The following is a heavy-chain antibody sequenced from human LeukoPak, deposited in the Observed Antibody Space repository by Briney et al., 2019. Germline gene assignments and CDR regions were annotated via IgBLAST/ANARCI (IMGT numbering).Heavy chain of an antibody. CDR3: ARGHSSGWYYFDS. CDR1: GFTFSNYG. D-gene: IGHD6-19*01. CDR2: ISGSGATT. Sequence: HPGGSLRLSCAASGFTFSNYGMSWVRQAPGKGLEWVSGISGSGATTYFADSVKGRFTISRDNSGSTLYLQMNSLRAEDTAVYWCARGHSSGWYYFDSWGQGTLVTVSS. V-gene: IGHV3-23*01. J-gene: IGHJ4*02.